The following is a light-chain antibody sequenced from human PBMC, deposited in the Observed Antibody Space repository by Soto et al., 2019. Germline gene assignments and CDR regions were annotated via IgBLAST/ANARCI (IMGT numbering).Light chain of an antibody. J-gene: IGKJ4*01. CDR1: QGISPY. V-gene: IGKV1-27*01. Sequence: DIQMTQSPSSLSASVGDRVTITCRASQGISPYLAWYQQKPGKVPKLLIYAASTLQSGVPSRFSGSGSGTDFTLTISSLLPEDVATYYCQNYNSALGTFGGGTEVEIK. CDR3: QNYNSALGT. CDR2: AAS.